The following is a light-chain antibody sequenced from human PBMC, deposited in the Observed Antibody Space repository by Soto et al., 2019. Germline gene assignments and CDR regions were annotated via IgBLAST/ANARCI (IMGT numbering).Light chain of an antibody. V-gene: IGLV2-11*01. Sequence: QSALTQPRSVSGSPGQSVTISCTGTSSDVGGYNYVSWYQQYPGKAPKLLIYGVTERPSGVPDRFSGSKSGSTASLTISGLQAEDEADYYCCSYADSYTYVFGSGTEVTVL. CDR2: GVT. J-gene: IGLJ1*01. CDR1: SSDVGGYNY. CDR3: CSYADSYTYV.